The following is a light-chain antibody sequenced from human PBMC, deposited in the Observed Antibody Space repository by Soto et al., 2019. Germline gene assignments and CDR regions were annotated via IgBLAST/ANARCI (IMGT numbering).Light chain of an antibody. V-gene: IGKV2-28*01. CDR3: MQALQTPIT. Sequence: DLVMTQSPLSLPVTPGEPASISCRSSQSLLHSNGYNYLVWYLQKPGQSPQLLIYLGSNRASGVPDRFSGSGSGTDFTLKISRVEAEDVGVYYCMQALQTPITFGQGTRLEIK. J-gene: IGKJ5*01. CDR1: QSLLHSNGYNY. CDR2: LGS.